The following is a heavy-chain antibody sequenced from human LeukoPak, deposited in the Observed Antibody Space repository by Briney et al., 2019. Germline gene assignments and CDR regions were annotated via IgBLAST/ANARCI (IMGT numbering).Heavy chain of an antibody. V-gene: IGHV3-21*01. Sequence: PGGSLRLSCAASGFTFSSYSMNWVRQAPGKGLEWVSSISSSSSYIYYADSVKGRFTISRDNSKNTLYLQMNSLRAEDTAVYYCAKDGGGEPDYWGQGTLVTVSS. D-gene: IGHD3-10*01. CDR2: ISSSSSYI. CDR1: GFTFSSYS. CDR3: AKDGGGEPDY. J-gene: IGHJ4*02.